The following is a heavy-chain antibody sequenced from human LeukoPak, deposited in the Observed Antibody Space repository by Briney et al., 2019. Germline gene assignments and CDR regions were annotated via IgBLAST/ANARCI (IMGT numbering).Heavy chain of an antibody. CDR2: ISTGGPT. CDR3: ARRVGYSSSWYYFDY. D-gene: IGHD6-13*01. J-gene: IGHJ4*02. Sequence: GGSLRLSCAASGFTVNSNYMSWVRQAPGRGLEFVSLISTGGPTNYADSVKGRFTVSRDNSRNTLYLQMNSLRAEDTAVYYCARRVGYSSSWYYFDYWGQGTLVAVSS. V-gene: IGHV3-53*01. CDR1: GFTVNSNY.